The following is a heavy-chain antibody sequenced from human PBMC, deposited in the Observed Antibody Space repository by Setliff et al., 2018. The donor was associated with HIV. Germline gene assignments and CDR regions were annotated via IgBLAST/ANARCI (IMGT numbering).Heavy chain of an antibody. D-gene: IGHD3-10*01. CDR1: GGSFSGYY. CDR3: ARGPVTLVRGVNRVGLKNEPDY. CDR2: IIHSGST. Sequence: PSETLSLTCTVYGGSFSGYYWSWIRQPPGKGLEWIGEIIHSGSTKYNPSPKSRVTIALDTSKNQFSLNLSSVTAADTAVYYCARGPVTLVRGVNRVGLKNEPDYWGQGTLVAVSS. V-gene: IGHV4-34*01. J-gene: IGHJ4*02.